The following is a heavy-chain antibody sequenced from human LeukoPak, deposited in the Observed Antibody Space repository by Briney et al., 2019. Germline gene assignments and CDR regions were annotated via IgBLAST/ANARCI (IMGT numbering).Heavy chain of an antibody. V-gene: IGHV3-23*01. CDR1: GFTFSSYG. J-gene: IGHJ4*02. D-gene: IGHD6-6*01. CDR2: ISGSGGST. Sequence: GGTLRLSCAASGFTFSSYGMSWVRQAPGKGLEWVSAISGSGGSTYYADSVKGRFTISRDNSKNTLYLQMNSLRAEDTAVYYCAKHPPSSSSRGYFDYWGQGTLVTVSS. CDR3: AKHPPSSSSRGYFDY.